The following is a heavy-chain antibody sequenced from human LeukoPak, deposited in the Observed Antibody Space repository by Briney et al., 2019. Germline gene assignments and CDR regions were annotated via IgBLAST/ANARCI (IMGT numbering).Heavy chain of an antibody. Sequence: PSETLSLTCTVSGGSIRTSYWAWIRQPPGKGVEYIGLISGTGSANYNASLESRVTISLVTSKNQFSLKMRSVTAADTAMYYRARGGGESTSGYYFDYWGQGTLVTVSS. CDR3: ARGGGESTSGYYFDY. CDR1: GGSIRTSY. D-gene: IGHD3-9*01. V-gene: IGHV4-59*01. CDR2: ISGTGSA. J-gene: IGHJ4*02.